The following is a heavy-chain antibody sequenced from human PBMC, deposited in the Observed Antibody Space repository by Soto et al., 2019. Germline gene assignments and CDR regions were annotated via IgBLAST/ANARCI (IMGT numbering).Heavy chain of an antibody. V-gene: IGHV1-18*01. CDR1: GSSFNNYG. J-gene: IGHJ6*03. D-gene: IGHD2-2*01. CDR3: ARAVPAAKLNMDV. CDR2: ITGYNGNT. Sequence: GASVKVSCKASGSSFNNYGVSWVRQAPGQGLEWMGWITGYNGNTNYALRLQGRVTMSTDTSTSTAYMELSSLTSDDTAVYYCARAVPAAKLNMDVWGKGTTVTVSS.